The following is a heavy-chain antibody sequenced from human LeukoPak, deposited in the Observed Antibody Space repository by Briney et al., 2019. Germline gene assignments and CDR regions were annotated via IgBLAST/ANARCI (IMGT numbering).Heavy chain of an antibody. CDR3: AKEPRVRYFDWLFDP. V-gene: IGHV3-33*06. CDR1: GFTFSSYS. J-gene: IGHJ5*02. D-gene: IGHD3-9*01. CDR2: IWYDGSNK. Sequence: GGSLRLSCAASGFTFSSYSMNWVRQAPGKGLEWVAVIWYDGSNKYYADSVKGRFTISRDNSKNTLYLQMNSLRAEDTAVYYCAKEPRVRYFDWLFDPWGQGTLVTVSS.